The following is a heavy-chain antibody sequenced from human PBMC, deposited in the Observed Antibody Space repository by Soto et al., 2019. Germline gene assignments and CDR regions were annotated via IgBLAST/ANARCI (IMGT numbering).Heavy chain of an antibody. J-gene: IGHJ6*02. CDR3: AKDRVTMIVVAGTSYGMDV. CDR1: GFTFDDYA. Sequence: EVQLVESGGGLVQPGRSLRLSCAASGFTFDDYAMHWVRQAPGKGLEWVSGISWNSGSIGYADSVKGRFTISRDNAKNSLYLQMNSLRAEDTALYYCAKDRVTMIVVAGTSYGMDVWGQGTTVTVSS. CDR2: ISWNSGSI. V-gene: IGHV3-9*01. D-gene: IGHD3-22*01.